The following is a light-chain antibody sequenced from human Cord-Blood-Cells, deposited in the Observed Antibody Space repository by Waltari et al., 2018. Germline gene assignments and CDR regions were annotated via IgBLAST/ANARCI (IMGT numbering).Light chain of an antibody. J-gene: IGLJ1*01. V-gene: IGLV2-14*01. CDR2: DVS. CDR1: SSDVGGYNY. CDR3: SSYTSSSTLYV. Sequence: SALTQPASVSGSPGQSSTISCTGTSSDVGGYNYVSCYQQHPGKAPNLMIYDVSNRPSGVSNRFSGSKSGNTASLTISGLQAEDEADYYCSSYTSSSTLYVFGTGTKVTVL.